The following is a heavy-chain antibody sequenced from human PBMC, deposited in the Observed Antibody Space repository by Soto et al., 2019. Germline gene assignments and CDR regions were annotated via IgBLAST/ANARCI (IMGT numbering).Heavy chain of an antibody. CDR3: AHTLFGSGSYYSGVDALDI. CDR1: GFSLSTSGVG. CDR2: IYWDDDK. V-gene: IGHV2-5*02. J-gene: IGHJ3*02. D-gene: IGHD3-10*01. Sequence: QITLRESGPTLVKPTQTLTLTCTFSGFSLSTSGVGVGWIRQPPGKALEWLALIYWDDDKRYSPSLKSRLTITNDTSNTQVVLTMTSMDPVDTATYYCAHTLFGSGSYYSGVDALDIWGQGTTVTVSS.